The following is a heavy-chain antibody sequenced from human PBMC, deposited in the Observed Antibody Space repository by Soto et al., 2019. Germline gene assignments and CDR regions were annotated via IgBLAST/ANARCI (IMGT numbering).Heavy chain of an antibody. CDR1: GFTFSSYA. D-gene: IGHD2-15*01. V-gene: IGHV3-23*01. J-gene: IGHJ3*02. Sequence: EVQLLESGGGLVQPGGSLRLSCAASGFTFSSYAMSWVRQAPGKGLEWVSAISGSGGSTYYADSVKGRFTISRDNSKNTLYLQMNSLRAEDTAVYYCAKAGDIVVVVAAAPDAFDIWGQGTMVTVSS. CDR3: AKAGDIVVVVAAAPDAFDI. CDR2: ISGSGGST.